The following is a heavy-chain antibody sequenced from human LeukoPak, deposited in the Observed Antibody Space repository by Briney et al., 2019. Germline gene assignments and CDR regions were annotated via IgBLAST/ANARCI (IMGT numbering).Heavy chain of an antibody. V-gene: IGHV4-59*08. CDR2: IYYSGST. J-gene: IGHJ4*02. CDR3: ARRGQGGYSSTWYFDY. Sequence: SETLSLTCTVSGGSISSYYWSWIRQPPGKGLEWIGYIYYSGSTNYSPSLKSRVTMSLDTSKNQFSLKLSSVTAADTAVYYCARRGQGGYSSTWYFDYWGQGTLVTVSS. D-gene: IGHD6-13*01. CDR1: GGSISSYY.